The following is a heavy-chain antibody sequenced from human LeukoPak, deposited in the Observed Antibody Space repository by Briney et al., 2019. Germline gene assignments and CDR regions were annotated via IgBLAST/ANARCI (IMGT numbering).Heavy chain of an antibody. D-gene: IGHD6-13*01. CDR1: GFTFSSYA. Sequence: GGSLRLSCAASGFTFSSYAMSWVRQAPGKGLEWVSAISGSGGSTYYADSAKGRFTISRDNSKNTLYLQMNSLRAEDAAVYYCATYLDCGSSWHFDYWGQGTLVTVSS. J-gene: IGHJ4*02. CDR3: ATYLDCGSSWHFDY. V-gene: IGHV3-23*01. CDR2: ISGSGGST.